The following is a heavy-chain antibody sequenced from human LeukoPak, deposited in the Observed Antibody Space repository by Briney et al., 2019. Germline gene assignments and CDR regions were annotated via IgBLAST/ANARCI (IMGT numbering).Heavy chain of an antibody. J-gene: IGHJ4*02. CDR3: AKRQILSSKLYYFDY. CDR2: ISGSGGGT. CDR1: GFTFSSYG. V-gene: IGHV3-23*01. D-gene: IGHD2-15*01. Sequence: GSLRLSCAASGFTFSSYGMSWVRQAPGKGLEWVSAISGSGGGTYYADSVKGRFTISRDNSKNMLYLQMNSLRAEDTAVYYCAKRQILSSKLYYFDYWGQGTLLTVSS.